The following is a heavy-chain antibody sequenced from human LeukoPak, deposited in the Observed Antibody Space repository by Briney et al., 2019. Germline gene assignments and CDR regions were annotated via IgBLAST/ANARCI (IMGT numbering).Heavy chain of an antibody. V-gene: IGHV4-59*08. CDR3: ARVKARYYYGMDV. CDR2: IYYTGTT. Sequence: PSETLSLTCTVSAGSISSYYWNWLRQSPGKGLEWIGYIYYTGTTKYNPSLTSRVTISIDTSKNQFSLKLSSVTAADTAVYYCARVKARYYYGMDVWGQGTTVTVSS. J-gene: IGHJ6*02. D-gene: IGHD2-21*01. CDR1: AGSISSYY.